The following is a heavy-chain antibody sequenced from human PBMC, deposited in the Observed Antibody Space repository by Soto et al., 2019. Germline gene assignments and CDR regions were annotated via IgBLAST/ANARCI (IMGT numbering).Heavy chain of an antibody. V-gene: IGHV3-33*01. Sequence: QVQLVESGGGVVQPGRSLRLSCAASGFTFSNYGMHWVHQAPGKGLEWVAVIWNDGNKKYYADSVKGRFTISRDNSENTLFLQMNSLTAEDTAVYYCVRGGKTAGAFDIWGQGTMVTVSS. D-gene: IGHD3-16*01. CDR1: GFTFSNYG. CDR2: IWNDGNKK. J-gene: IGHJ3*02. CDR3: VRGGKTAGAFDI.